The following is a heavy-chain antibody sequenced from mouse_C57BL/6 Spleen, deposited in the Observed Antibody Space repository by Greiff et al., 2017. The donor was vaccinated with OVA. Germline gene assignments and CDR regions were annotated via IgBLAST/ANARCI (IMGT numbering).Heavy chain of an antibody. CDR2: IRSKSNNYAT. D-gene: IGHD2-4*01. V-gene: IGHV10-1*01. CDR3: VRQGDYDIREGYAMDY. CDR1: GFSFNTYA. J-gene: IGHJ4*01. Sequence: DVMLVESGGGLVQPKGSLKLSCAASGFSFNTYAMNWVRQAPGKGLEWVARIRSKSNNYATYYADSVKDRFTISRDDSESMLYLQMNNLKTEDTAMYDCVRQGDYDIREGYAMDYWGQGTSVTVSS.